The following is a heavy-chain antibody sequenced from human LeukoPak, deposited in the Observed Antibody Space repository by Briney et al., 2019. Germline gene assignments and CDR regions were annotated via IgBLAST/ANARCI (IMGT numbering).Heavy chain of an antibody. V-gene: IGHV3-21*01. CDR2: ISSSSSYI. Sequence: GGSLRLSCAASGFMLSGSAMNWVRQAPGKGLEWVSSISSSSSYIYYADSVKGRFTISRDNAKNSLYLQMNSLRAEDTAVYYCAREGDFWSGLGDYWGQGTLVTVSS. D-gene: IGHD3-3*01. CDR1: GFMLSGSA. CDR3: AREGDFWSGLGDY. J-gene: IGHJ4*02.